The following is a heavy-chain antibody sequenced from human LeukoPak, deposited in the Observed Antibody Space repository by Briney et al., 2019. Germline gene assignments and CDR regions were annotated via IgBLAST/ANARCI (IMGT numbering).Heavy chain of an antibody. V-gene: IGHV4-34*01. Sequence: SETLSLTCAVYGGSFSGYYWSWIRQPPGEGLEWIGEINHSGSTNYNPSLKSRVTISVDTSKNQFSLNLSSVTAADTAVYYCARGPPFGQQLAPAAEYFQHWGQGTLVTVSS. CDR1: GGSFSGYY. J-gene: IGHJ1*01. CDR3: ARGPPFGQQLAPAAEYFQH. D-gene: IGHD6-13*01. CDR2: INHSGST.